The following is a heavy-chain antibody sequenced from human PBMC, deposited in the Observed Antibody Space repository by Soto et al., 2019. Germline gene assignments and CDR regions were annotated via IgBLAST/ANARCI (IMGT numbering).Heavy chain of an antibody. V-gene: IGHV3-23*01. CDR1: GFTFSSYA. CDR2: ISGSGGST. Sequence: ETLRLSCAASGFTFSSYAMSWVRQAPGKGLEWVSAISGSGGSTYYADSVKGRFTISRDNSKNTLYLQMNSLRAEDTAVYYCAKDRVAVAGTVYFDYWGQGTLVTVSS. J-gene: IGHJ4*02. D-gene: IGHD6-19*01. CDR3: AKDRVAVAGTVYFDY.